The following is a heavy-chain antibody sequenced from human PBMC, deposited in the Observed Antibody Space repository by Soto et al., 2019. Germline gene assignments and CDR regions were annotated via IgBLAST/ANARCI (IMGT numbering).Heavy chain of an antibody. D-gene: IGHD2-2*01. CDR3: AKGYCSSTSCSFDY. CDR1: GFTFTNFA. J-gene: IGHJ4*02. CDR2: ISGTGDTT. V-gene: IGHV3-23*01. Sequence: LRLSCAASGFTFTNFAMNWVRQAPGKGLEWVSVISGTGDTTYNADSVKGRFTISRDNSMNTAFLQMNSLRAEDTALYYCAKGYCSSTSCSFDYWGQGTLVTVSS.